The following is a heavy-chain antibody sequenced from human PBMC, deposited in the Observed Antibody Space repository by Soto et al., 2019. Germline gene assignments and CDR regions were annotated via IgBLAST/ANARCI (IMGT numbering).Heavy chain of an antibody. V-gene: IGHV3-66*01. CDR2: VYADGAT. Sequence: EVQLVESGGGLVQPGESLRLSCAASGFTVSNYHMTWVRQAPGKGLEWVSAVYADGATSHADSVKDRFTVSIDNSRNPLNLQMSGLRAEDTAVYYCARSGGGLDYWGQGTLVTVSS. CDR1: GFTVSNYH. CDR3: ARSGGGLDY. J-gene: IGHJ4*02. D-gene: IGHD3-10*01.